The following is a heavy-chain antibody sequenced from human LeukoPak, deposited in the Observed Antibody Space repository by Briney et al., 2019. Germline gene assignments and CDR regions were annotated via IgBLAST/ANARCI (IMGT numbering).Heavy chain of an antibody. CDR2: INPNNGGT. V-gene: IGHV1-2*02. CDR1: GYTFTGYY. J-gene: IGHJ4*02. Sequence: ASVKVSCKASGYTFTGYYLHWVRQAPGQGLEWMGWINPNNGGTMYAQKFQGRLTMTLDTSISTLYMALSSLTSDDTAVYYCARDDRATHDYWGQGTLVTVSS. CDR3: ARDDRATHDY.